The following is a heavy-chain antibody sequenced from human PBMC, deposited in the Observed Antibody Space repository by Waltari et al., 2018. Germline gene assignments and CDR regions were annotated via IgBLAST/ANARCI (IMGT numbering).Heavy chain of an antibody. CDR1: GDSLSGNAW. CDR3: ARDRGRGLYLDS. V-gene: IGHV4-4*02. J-gene: IGHJ4*02. CDR2: IHGSGKT. Sequence: QVQLQESGPGLVKPSGTLSVTCAVSGDSLSGNAWWSWVRQPPGKGLEWIGQIHGSGKTNYKPSLKSRVTVSRDTSNNQFSLKLASATAADTAVYYCARDRGRGLYLDSWGQGTLVTVSP. D-gene: IGHD2-15*01.